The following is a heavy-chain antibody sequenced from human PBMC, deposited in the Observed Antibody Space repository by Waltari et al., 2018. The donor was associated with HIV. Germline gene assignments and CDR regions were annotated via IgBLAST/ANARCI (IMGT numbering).Heavy chain of an antibody. D-gene: IGHD3-9*01. Sequence: QVQLVQSGAEVKKPGASVKVSCKASGYTFTSYDINWVRQATGQGLEWMGWMNPNSGNTGYAQKFQGRVTMTRNTSITTAYMELSSLRSEDTAVFYCARGWGYDILTGYRFPYYYGMDVWGQGTTVTVSS. CDR1: GYTFTSYD. CDR3: ARGWGYDILTGYRFPYYYGMDV. V-gene: IGHV1-8*01. J-gene: IGHJ6*02. CDR2: MNPNSGNT.